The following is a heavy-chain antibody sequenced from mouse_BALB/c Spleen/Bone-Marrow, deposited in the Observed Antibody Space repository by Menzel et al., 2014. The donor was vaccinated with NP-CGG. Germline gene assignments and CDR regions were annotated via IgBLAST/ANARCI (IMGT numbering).Heavy chain of an antibody. CDR2: INSDGGST. CDR1: EYEFPSHD. J-gene: IGHJ3*01. D-gene: IGHD2-4*01. Sequence: EVKLVESGAGLVQPGESLKLSCESNEYEFPSHDMPWVRKTPEKSLELVAAINSDGGSTYYPDTMERRFIISRDNTKKPLCLQMSSLRSEGAALYYCGGRRDYDWFAYWGQGTHVTVSA. CDR3: GGRRDYDWFAY. V-gene: IGHV5-2*03.